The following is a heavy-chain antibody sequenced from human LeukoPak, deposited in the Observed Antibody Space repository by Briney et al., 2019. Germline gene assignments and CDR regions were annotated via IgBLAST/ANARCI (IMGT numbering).Heavy chain of an antibody. D-gene: IGHD3-16*01. CDR1: GFTFSHYW. V-gene: IGHV3-74*01. CDR2: TNRDGSST. CDR3: ARVWGSDAFDI. J-gene: IGHJ3*02. Sequence: GGSLRLSCAASGFTFSHYWMQWVRQAPGKGLVWVSRTNRDGSSTTYVDSVKGRFTISRDNAKNTLYLQMNSLRAEDTAEYYCARVWGSDAFDIWAQGTMVTVSS.